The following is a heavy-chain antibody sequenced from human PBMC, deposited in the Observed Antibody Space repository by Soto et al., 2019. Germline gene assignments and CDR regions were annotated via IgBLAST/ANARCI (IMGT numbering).Heavy chain of an antibody. D-gene: IGHD3-22*01. CDR3: ARDAVDSSGDYHYYYYGMDV. J-gene: IGHJ6*02. Sequence: QVQLVQSGAEVKKPGASVKVSCKASGYTFTSYGISWVRQAPGQGLEWMGWISVYNGNTKYAQKLQGRVTMTTETSTSTAYMELRSLRSDDTAVYYCARDAVDSSGDYHYYYYGMDVWGQGTTVTVSS. CDR2: ISVYNGNT. V-gene: IGHV1-18*01. CDR1: GYTFTSYG.